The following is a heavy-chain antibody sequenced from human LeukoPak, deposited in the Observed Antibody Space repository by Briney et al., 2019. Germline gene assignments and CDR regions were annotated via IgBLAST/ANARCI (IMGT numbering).Heavy chain of an antibody. CDR1: GFTVSSNY. Sequence: GGSLRLSCAASGFTVSSNYMSWVRQAPGKGLEWVSVIYSGGSTYYADSVKGRFTISRDNSKNTLYLQMNSLRAEDTAVYYCARDPEYYYDMDAFDIWGQGTMVTVSS. CDR3: ARDPEYYYDMDAFDI. J-gene: IGHJ3*02. D-gene: IGHD3-22*01. CDR2: IYSGGST. V-gene: IGHV3-66*01.